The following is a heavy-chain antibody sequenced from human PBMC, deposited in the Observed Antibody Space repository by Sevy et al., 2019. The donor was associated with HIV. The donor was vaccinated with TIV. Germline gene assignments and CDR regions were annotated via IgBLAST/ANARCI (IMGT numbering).Heavy chain of an antibody. CDR2: ISYDGSNK. CDR3: AKALRSGYDFGVLEY. D-gene: IGHD5-12*01. CDR1: GFTFSSYG. J-gene: IGHJ4*02. Sequence: GGSLRLSCAASGFTFSSYGMHWVRQAPGKGLEWVAVISYDGSNKYYADSVKGRFTISRDNSKNTLYLQMNSLRAEDPAVYYCAKALRSGYDFGVLEYWGQGTLVTVSS. V-gene: IGHV3-30*18.